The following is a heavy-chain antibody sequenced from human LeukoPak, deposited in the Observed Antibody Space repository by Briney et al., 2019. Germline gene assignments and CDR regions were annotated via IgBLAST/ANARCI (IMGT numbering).Heavy chain of an antibody. Sequence: GGSLRLSCAASGFTFSSHWMSWVRQAPGKGLEWVGNIKPDGSEKYYVDSLKGRFIISRDNAKNSLYLQMNSLRAEDVAVYYCAKYFYDGSGTHYFDYWGQGTPVTVSS. CDR3: AKYFYDGSGTHYFDY. CDR2: IKPDGSEK. D-gene: IGHD3-22*01. J-gene: IGHJ4*02. CDR1: GFTFSSHW. V-gene: IGHV3-7*01.